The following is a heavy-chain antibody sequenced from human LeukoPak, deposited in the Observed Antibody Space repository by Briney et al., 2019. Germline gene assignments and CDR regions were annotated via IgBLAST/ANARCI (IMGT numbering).Heavy chain of an antibody. D-gene: IGHD1-26*01. CDR3: ARDVGGSYPYYCDY. J-gene: IGHJ4*02. CDR1: GYSISSGYY. Sequence: SETLSLTCTVSGYSISSGYYWGWIRQPPGKGLEWIGSIYHSGNTYYNPSLKSRVTISVDASKNQFSLKLSSVTAADTAVYYCARDVGGSYPYYCDYWGQGTLVTVSS. CDR2: IYHSGNT. V-gene: IGHV4-38-2*02.